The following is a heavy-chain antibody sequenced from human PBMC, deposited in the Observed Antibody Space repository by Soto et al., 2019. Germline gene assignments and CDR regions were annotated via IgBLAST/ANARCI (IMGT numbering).Heavy chain of an antibody. J-gene: IGHJ4*02. Sequence: SETLSLTCTVSGGSISSYYWSWIRQPPGRGLEWIGYIYYSGSTDYNPSLKSRVTISVDTSKNQFSLKLSSVTAADTAVYYCARRSLWFGELLLDYWGQGTLVTVSS. CDR3: ARRSLWFGELLLDY. V-gene: IGHV4-59*08. CDR1: GGSISSYY. CDR2: IYYSGST. D-gene: IGHD3-10*01.